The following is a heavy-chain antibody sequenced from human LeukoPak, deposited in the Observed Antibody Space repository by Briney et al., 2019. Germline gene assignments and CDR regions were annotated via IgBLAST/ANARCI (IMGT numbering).Heavy chain of an antibody. J-gene: IGHJ5*02. D-gene: IGHD1-1*01. CDR3: ARCNWNDCPHENWFDL. Sequence: SETLSLTCAVSGYSISSGYSWGWIRPPQGKGLEWIGHSHHSGSNSYIPSLNTRFTILVDTSMNEISLKLTSVTAADTAVYYCARCNWNDCPHENWFDLWGQGTLVTVPS. CDR2: SHHSGSN. V-gene: IGHV4-38-2*01. CDR1: GYSISSGYS.